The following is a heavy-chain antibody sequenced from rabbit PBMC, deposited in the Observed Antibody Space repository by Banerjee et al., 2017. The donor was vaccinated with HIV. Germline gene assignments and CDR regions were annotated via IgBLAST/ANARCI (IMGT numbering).Heavy chain of an antibody. CDR1: GIDFSSAYD. D-gene: IGHD4-1*01. CDR2: IYTGNGGT. Sequence: QSLEESGGDLVKPGASLTLTCTASGIDFSSAYDMCWVRQAPGKGLEWIGYIYTGNGGTVYASWAKGRFTISKTSSTTVTLQMTSLTAADTATYFCARGGDWGVRLDLWGQGTLVTVS. CDR3: ARGGDWGVRLDL. V-gene: IGHV1S40*01. J-gene: IGHJ3*01.